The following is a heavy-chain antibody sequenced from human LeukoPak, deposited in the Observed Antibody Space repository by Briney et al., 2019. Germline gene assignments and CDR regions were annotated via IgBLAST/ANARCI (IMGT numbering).Heavy chain of an antibody. CDR3: ARDYGRYCSSTSCFPAFDY. CDR1: GYTFTSYG. V-gene: IGHV1-18*01. CDR2: ISAYNGNT. Sequence: GASVNVSCKASGYTFTSYGISWVRQAPGQGLEWMGGISAYNGNTNYAQKLQGRVTMTTDTSTSTAYMELRSLRSDDTAVYYCARDYGRYCSSTSCFPAFDYWGQGTLVTVSS. D-gene: IGHD2-2*01. J-gene: IGHJ4*02.